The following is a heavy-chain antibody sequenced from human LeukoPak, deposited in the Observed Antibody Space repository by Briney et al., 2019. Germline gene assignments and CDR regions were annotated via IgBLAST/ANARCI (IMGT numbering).Heavy chain of an antibody. Sequence: SETLSLTCTVSGGSIGSGGYYWSWIRQHPGKGLEWIGYIYYSGSTYYNPSLKSRVTISVDTSKNQFSLKLSSVTAADTAVYYCATYSGSYGAFDPWGQGTLVTVSS. V-gene: IGHV4-31*03. J-gene: IGHJ5*02. CDR1: GGSIGSGGYY. D-gene: IGHD1-26*01. CDR3: ATYSGSYGAFDP. CDR2: IYYSGST.